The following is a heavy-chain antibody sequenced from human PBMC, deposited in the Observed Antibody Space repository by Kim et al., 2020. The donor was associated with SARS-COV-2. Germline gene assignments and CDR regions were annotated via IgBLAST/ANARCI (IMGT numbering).Heavy chain of an antibody. CDR3: ARPCSTGCYADRYFHY. Sequence: ASVKVSCKASGYTFSNYGINWVRQAPGQGLEWMGWINTNTGDPMYAQGFTGRFVFSLDTSVRTAYLQISSLKPEDTGVYFCARPCSTGCYADRYFHYWGQGTLITVSS. J-gene: IGHJ4*02. V-gene: IGHV7-4-1*02. CDR2: INTNTGDP. CDR1: GYTFSNYG. D-gene: IGHD2-2*01.